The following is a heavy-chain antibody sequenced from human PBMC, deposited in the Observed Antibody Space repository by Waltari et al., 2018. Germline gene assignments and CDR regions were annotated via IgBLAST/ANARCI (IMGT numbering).Heavy chain of an antibody. CDR2: IYHSGSI. V-gene: IGHV4-38-2*02. CDR1: GYSISSGYY. Sequence: QVQLQESGPGLVKPSETLSLTCAVAGYSISSGYYWGWIRQPPGKGLEWIGSIYHSGSIYYSPSLKSRVTISVDTSKNQFSLRLTSVTAADTAVYYCARDGGMATTYWYFDLWGRGTLVTVSS. D-gene: IGHD5-12*01. J-gene: IGHJ2*01. CDR3: ARDGGMATTYWYFDL.